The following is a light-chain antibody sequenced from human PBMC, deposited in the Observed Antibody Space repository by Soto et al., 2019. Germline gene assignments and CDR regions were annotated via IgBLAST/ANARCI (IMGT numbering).Light chain of an antibody. V-gene: IGKV1-12*01. Sequence: DIQMTQSPSSVSTSVGDRVTITCRASQDISGWLAWFQQKPGKAPNLLIYAASILQSGVPSRFRGSGSETDFTLTITSLQPEGFATYYCQQSYTTPRTFGQGTKVDFK. CDR2: AAS. J-gene: IGKJ1*01. CDR3: QQSYTTPRT. CDR1: QDISGW.